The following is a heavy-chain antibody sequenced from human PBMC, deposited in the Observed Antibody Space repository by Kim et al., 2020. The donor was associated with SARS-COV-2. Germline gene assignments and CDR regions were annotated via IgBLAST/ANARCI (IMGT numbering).Heavy chain of an antibody. V-gene: IGHV4-59*13. Sequence: SETLSLTCTVSGGSISSYYWSWIRQPPGKGLEWIGYIYYSGSTNYNPSLKSRVTISVDTSKNQFSLKLSSVTAADTAVYYCARVPTVRGVTLDIWGQGTLVTVSS. D-gene: IGHD3-10*01. J-gene: IGHJ4*02. CDR2: IYYSGST. CDR3: ARVPTVRGVTLDI. CDR1: GGSISSYY.